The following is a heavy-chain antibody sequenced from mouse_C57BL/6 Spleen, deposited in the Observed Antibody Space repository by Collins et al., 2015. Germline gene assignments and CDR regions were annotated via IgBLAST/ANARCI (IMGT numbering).Heavy chain of an antibody. CDR2: INPGSGGT. CDR3: ARRGYGSVDV. V-gene: IGHV1-54*01. D-gene: IGHD1-1*01. Sequence: QVQLQQSGAELVRPGTSVKVSCKASGYAFTNYLIEWVKQRPGQGLEWIGVINPGSGGTNYNEKFKSKATLTVDKSSSTAYMQLSSLTSEDSAVYYCARRGYGSVDVWGTGTTVTVSS. CDR1: GYAFTNYL. J-gene: IGHJ1*03.